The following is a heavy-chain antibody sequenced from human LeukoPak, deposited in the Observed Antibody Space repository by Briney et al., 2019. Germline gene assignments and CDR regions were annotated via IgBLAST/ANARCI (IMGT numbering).Heavy chain of an antibody. D-gene: IGHD2-2*01. CDR2: IIPIFGTA. CDR3: ARGLGGYCSGTSCYLAGWFDP. J-gene: IGHJ5*02. CDR1: GGTFSSYA. Sequence: ASVRVSCKASGGTFSSYAISWVRQAPGQGLEWMAGIIPIFGTANYAQRFQGRVTINMDESTTTAYMELSSLRSEDTAVYYCARGLGGYCSGTSCYLAGWFDPWGQGTLDTVSS. V-gene: IGHV1-69*05.